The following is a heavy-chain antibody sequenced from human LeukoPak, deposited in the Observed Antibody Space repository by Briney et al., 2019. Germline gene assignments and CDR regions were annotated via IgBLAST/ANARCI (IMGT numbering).Heavy chain of an antibody. CDR2: INHSGST. CDR1: GGSFSGYY. V-gene: IGHV4-34*01. Sequence: SETLPLTCAVYGGSFSGYYWSWMRQPPGKGLEWIGEINHSGSTNYDPSLKSRVTISVDTSKNQFSLKLSSVTAADTAVYYCASTHLYSSSPLGYWGQGTLVTVSS. J-gene: IGHJ4*02. CDR3: ASTHLYSSSPLGY. D-gene: IGHD6-13*01.